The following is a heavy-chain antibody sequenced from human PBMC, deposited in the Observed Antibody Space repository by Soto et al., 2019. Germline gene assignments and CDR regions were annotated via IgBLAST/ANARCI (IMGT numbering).Heavy chain of an antibody. CDR2: ISSSSSYI. Sequence: GGSLRLSCAASGFTFSSYSMNWVRQAPGKGLEWVSSISSSSSYIYYAGSVKGRFTISRDNTKNSLYLQMNSLRAEDTAVYYCTRVGCSGGSCYSVYYYGMYVWGQGTTVTVSS. D-gene: IGHD2-15*01. CDR3: TRVGCSGGSCYSVYYYGMYV. CDR1: GFTFSSYS. V-gene: IGHV3-21*01. J-gene: IGHJ6*02.